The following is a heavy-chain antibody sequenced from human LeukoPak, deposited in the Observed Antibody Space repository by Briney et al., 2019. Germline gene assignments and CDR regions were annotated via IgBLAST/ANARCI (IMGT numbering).Heavy chain of an antibody. Sequence: GGSLRLSCASSGFTFSSYWMNWARQAPGKGLEWVASINHNGNVNYYVDSVKGRFTISRDNAKNSLYLQMSNLRAEDTAVYFCARGGGLDVWGQGATVTVSS. CDR3: ARGGGLDV. CDR2: INHNGNVN. V-gene: IGHV3-7*03. J-gene: IGHJ6*02. CDR1: GFTFSSYW. D-gene: IGHD3-16*01.